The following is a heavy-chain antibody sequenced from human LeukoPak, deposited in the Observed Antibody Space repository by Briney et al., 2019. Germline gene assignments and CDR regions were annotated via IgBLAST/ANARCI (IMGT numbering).Heavy chain of an antibody. D-gene: IGHD3-10*01. J-gene: IGHJ3*02. CDR2: IYYSGST. Sequence: SETLSLTCTVSGGSISSYCWSWLRQPPGKGLEWIGYIYYSGSTNYNPSLKSRVTISLDTSKNQFSLKLSSLTAADTAVYYCARRVAGESRAFDIWGQGTMVTVSS. V-gene: IGHV4-59*01. CDR1: GGSISSYC. CDR3: ARRVAGESRAFDI.